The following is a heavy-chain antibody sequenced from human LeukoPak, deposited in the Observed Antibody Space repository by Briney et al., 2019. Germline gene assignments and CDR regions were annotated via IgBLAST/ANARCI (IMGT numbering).Heavy chain of an antibody. CDR2: ISSSSSYI. D-gene: IGHD3-3*01. J-gene: IGHJ4*02. CDR3: ARDQYDTWSRRGNFDS. CDR1: KFTFSSYA. V-gene: IGHV3-21*04. Sequence: PGGSLRLSCVASKFTFSSYAVHWVRQAPGKGLEWVSSISSSSSYIYYADSVKGRFTISRDNAKNSLYLQMNSLRVEDTAVFYCARDQYDTWSRRGNFDSWGQGTLVIVSS.